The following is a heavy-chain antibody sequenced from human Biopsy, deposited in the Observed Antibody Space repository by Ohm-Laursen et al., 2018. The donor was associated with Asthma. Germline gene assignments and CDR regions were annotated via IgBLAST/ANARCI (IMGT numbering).Heavy chain of an antibody. CDR2: ISSSGATI. J-gene: IGHJ4*02. Sequence: SLRLSCSASGFTFSDYYMSWIRQAPGKGLEWVSYISSSGATIYYADSVRGRFTISRDNAKNSLYLQMNSLRAEDTAVYYCARGDSSNWSHYYFDYWGQGTLVTVSS. D-gene: IGHD3-22*01. CDR1: GFTFSDYY. CDR3: ARGDSSNWSHYYFDY. V-gene: IGHV3-11*01.